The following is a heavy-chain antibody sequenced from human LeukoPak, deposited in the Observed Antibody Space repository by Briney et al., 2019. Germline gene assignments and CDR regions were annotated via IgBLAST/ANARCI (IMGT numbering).Heavy chain of an antibody. Sequence: GGSLRLSCAASGFTFSDFDMHWVRQAPGKGLEWVAVISYDGSNKYYADSVKGRFTISRDNSKNTLYLQMNSLRAEDTAVYYCAKDNYGADCWGQGTLVTVSS. CDR2: ISYDGSNK. D-gene: IGHD4-17*01. CDR1: GFTFSDFD. CDR3: AKDNYGADC. V-gene: IGHV3-30*18. J-gene: IGHJ4*02.